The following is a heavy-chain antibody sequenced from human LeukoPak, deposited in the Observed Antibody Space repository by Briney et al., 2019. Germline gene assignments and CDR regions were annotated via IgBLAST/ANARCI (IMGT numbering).Heavy chain of an antibody. CDR3: ASRSGYQHG. D-gene: IGHD3-22*01. J-gene: IGHJ4*02. Sequence: PSETLSLTCTVSGGSISSSSYYWGWIRQPPGKGLEWIGSIYYSGSTYYNPSLKSRVTISVDTPKNQFSLKLSSVTAADTAVHYCASRSGYQHGWGQGTLVTVSS. CDR1: GGSISSSSYY. V-gene: IGHV4-39*01. CDR2: IYYSGST.